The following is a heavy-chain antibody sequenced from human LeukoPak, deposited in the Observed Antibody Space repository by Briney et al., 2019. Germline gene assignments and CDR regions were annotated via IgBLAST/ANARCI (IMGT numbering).Heavy chain of an antibody. CDR2: IHISAGT. J-gene: IGHJ4*02. D-gene: IGHD6-13*01. V-gene: IGHV4-4*07. CDR1: GGSISNYY. Sequence: SETLSLTCTVPGGSISNYYWNWIRQPAGKGLESIGRIHISAGTNYSPSLKSRVTLSIDTSRNQFSLKLTSLTAADTAVYYCARDGVPIAAAGHLDYWGQGTLVTVSS. CDR3: ARDGVPIAAAGHLDY.